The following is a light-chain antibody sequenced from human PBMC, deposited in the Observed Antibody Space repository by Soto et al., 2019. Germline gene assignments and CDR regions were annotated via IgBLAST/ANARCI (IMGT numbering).Light chain of an antibody. CDR3: QHYGRSAYT. J-gene: IGKJ2*01. Sequence: EIVLTQSPGTLSLSPGERATLSCRASQSVSSNYLAWYQQKPGQAPRLLIYGASSRATGIPDRFSGSGSGTDFTLTISRLAPADFAVYYCQHYGRSAYTFGEGTTLEIK. CDR1: QSVSSNY. CDR2: GAS. V-gene: IGKV3-20*01.